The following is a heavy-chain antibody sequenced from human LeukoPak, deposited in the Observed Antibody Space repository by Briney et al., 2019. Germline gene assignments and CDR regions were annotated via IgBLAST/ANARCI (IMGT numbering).Heavy chain of an antibody. D-gene: IGHD6-13*01. CDR1: GFTFSIYS. J-gene: IGHJ3*02. Sequence: PGESLRLFCVASGFTFSIYSMNWVRQAPGKGLEWVSSIGGSSSSLYYAESVKGRFTISRDNARNSLYLQMNSLRAEDTAVYYCAKGKYSSSWYISAFDIWGQGTMVTVSS. CDR3: AKGKYSSSWYISAFDI. V-gene: IGHV3-21*04. CDR2: IGGSSSSL.